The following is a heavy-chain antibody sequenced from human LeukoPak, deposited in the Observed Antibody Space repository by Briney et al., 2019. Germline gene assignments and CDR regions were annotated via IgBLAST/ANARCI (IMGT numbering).Heavy chain of an antibody. Sequence: GGSLRLSCAASGFTVSSYWMHWVRQAAGKGLVWVSRINSDGSNTNDADSVKGRFTISRDNAKNTLYLKRNSLRAEDTAVYYCARVGSLVRGPADNWFDPWGQGTLVTVSS. CDR1: GFTVSSYW. V-gene: IGHV3-74*01. CDR3: ARVGSLVRGPADNWFDP. D-gene: IGHD3-10*01. CDR2: INSDGSNT. J-gene: IGHJ5*02.